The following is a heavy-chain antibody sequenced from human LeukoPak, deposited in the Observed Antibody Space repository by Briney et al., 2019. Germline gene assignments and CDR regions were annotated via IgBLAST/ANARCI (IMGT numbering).Heavy chain of an antibody. CDR1: GFTFSSYW. Sequence: PGGSLRLSCAASGFTFSSYWMSWVRQAPGKGLEWVANIKQDGSEKYYVDSVKGRFTISRDNAKNSLYLQMNSLRAEDTAVYYCARDRYDLDEGYYYMDVWGKGTTVTVSS. CDR3: ARDRYDLDEGYYYMDV. CDR2: IKQDGSEK. D-gene: IGHD3-22*01. V-gene: IGHV3-7*01. J-gene: IGHJ6*03.